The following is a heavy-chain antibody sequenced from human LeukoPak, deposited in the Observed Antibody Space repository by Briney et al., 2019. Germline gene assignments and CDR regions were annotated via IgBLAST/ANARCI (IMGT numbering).Heavy chain of an antibody. J-gene: IGHJ3*01. D-gene: IGHD5-24*01. V-gene: IGHV1-46*01. CDR3: ARIRDGYNDAYDL. CDR1: GYTFTNSY. CDR2: INPEGGNT. Sequence: ASVKVSCKASGYTFTNSYIHWVRQPPGQVREWMGLINPEGGNTNYAQNFQGRVTLTRDTSTSTVYMELSSLRSEDTAIYYCARIRDGYNDAYDLWGQGTVVTVPS.